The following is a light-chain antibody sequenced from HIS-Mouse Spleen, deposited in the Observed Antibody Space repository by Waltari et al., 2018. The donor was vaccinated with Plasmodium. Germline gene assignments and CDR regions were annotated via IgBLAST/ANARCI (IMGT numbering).Light chain of an antibody. CDR3: CSYAGSSTLV. J-gene: IGLJ2*01. V-gene: IGLV2-23*01. CDR1: SRDVGSYNL. CDR2: EGS. Sequence: QSALTQPASVSGSPGQSITIPCTGTSRDVGSYNLVSWYQQHPGKAPKRMIYEGSKRPSGVSNRFAGSKSGNTASLTISGLQAEDEADYYCCSYAGSSTLVFGGGTKLTVL.